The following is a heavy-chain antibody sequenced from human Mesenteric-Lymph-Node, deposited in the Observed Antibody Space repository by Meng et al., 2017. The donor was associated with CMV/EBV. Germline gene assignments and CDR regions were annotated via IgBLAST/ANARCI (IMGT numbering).Heavy chain of an antibody. CDR1: GYTFTDFY. Sequence: QVQLVQSRAEVGKPGASVMVSCTASGYTFTDFYIHWVRQAPGQGLEWMGRINPNSGVSNSAQNFQGRVTMTRDTSISTAYMELGRLTPDDTAVYYCARDNVNPEGFYPWGQGTLVTVSS. CDR3: ARDNVNPEGFYP. CDR2: INPNSGVS. V-gene: IGHV1-2*06. J-gene: IGHJ5*02. D-gene: IGHD2/OR15-2a*01.